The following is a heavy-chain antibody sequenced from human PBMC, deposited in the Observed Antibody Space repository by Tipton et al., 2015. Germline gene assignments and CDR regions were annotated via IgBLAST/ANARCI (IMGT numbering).Heavy chain of an antibody. CDR1: GFTFTNYT. V-gene: IGHV3-21*01. D-gene: IGHD2-21*02. Sequence: SLRLSCAASGFTFTNYTMNWVRQAPGKGLEWVSSISSRGNYIYYADSLQGRSTISRDNAKTSLYLQMNSLRDEDTAVYYCAREEEYCDGGDCYSRGLDYWGQGTRVTVSS. CDR3: AREEEYCDGGDCYSRGLDY. CDR2: ISSRGNYI. J-gene: IGHJ4*02.